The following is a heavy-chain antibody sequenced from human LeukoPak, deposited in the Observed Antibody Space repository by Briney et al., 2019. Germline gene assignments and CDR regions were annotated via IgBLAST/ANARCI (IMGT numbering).Heavy chain of an antibody. CDR1: GYSISTGYY. Sequence: TSSETLSLTCTVSGYSISTGYYWDWIRQPPGKGLEWIGTFYHGGSTYYNPSLKSRVTMSLDASKNQFSLELNSVTPADTAVYYCARGGNYWPQWWFDPWGRGTLVSVSS. D-gene: IGHD1-26*01. CDR3: ARGGNYWPQWWFDP. V-gene: IGHV4-38-2*02. CDR2: FYHGGST. J-gene: IGHJ5*02.